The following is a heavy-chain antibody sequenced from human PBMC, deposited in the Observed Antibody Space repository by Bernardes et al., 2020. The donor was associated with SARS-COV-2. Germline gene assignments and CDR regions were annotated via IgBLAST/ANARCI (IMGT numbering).Heavy chain of an antibody. CDR3: ARGVWGIWYFDL. V-gene: IGHV4-34*01. CDR1: GWSLSGYY. J-gene: IGHJ2*01. Sequence: SASLCPTSAGYGWSLSGYYWSWLRPPPGKGLEWIGEINHSGSTKYNPSLQSRVTIPVDTSKNQFSLKLSSVTAADTAVYYCARGVWGIWYFDLWGRGTLVTVSS. D-gene: IGHD3-16*01. CDR2: INHSGST.